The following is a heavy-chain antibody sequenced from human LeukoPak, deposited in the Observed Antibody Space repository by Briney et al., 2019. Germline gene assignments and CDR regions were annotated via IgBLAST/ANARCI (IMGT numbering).Heavy chain of an antibody. D-gene: IGHD4/OR15-4a*01. CDR1: GFTVSSTF. CDR3: ARTYGDNPIWFDP. V-gene: IGHV3-53*01. J-gene: IGHJ5*02. Sequence: PGGSLRLSCAASGFTVSSTFMSWVRQAPGKGLEWVSVIYTGGTTYYADSVKGQFTISRDNSKNTLYLQMNSLGADDTAVYYCARTYGDNPIWFDPWGQGTLVTVSS. CDR2: IYTGGTT.